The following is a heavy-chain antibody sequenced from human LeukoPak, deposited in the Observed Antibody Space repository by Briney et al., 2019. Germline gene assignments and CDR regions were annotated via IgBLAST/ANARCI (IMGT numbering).Heavy chain of an antibody. D-gene: IGHD6-13*01. CDR3: ARGTLGYSSSWFDN. CDR2: INSYGSST. V-gene: IGHV3-74*01. Sequence: GSLRLSCAASGFTFSSYWMHWVRQAPGKGLVWVSRINSYGSSTTYADSVKGRFTISRDNAKNTLYLQLKSLRAEDTAVYYCARGTLGYSSSWFDNWGQGTLVIVSS. J-gene: IGHJ4*02. CDR1: GFTFSSYW.